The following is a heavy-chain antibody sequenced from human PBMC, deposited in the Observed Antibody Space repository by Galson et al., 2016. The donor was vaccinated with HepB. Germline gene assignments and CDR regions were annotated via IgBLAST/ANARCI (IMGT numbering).Heavy chain of an antibody. CDR2: IYWDDDK. CDR1: GFTISTRGVG. Sequence: PALVKPTQTLTLTCTLSGFTISTRGVGVAWIRQPPGKALDWLALIYWDDDKWHSPSLKSRLSVTKDTSTNQVFLKITNVDPVDTGTYYCVHTRAWNDGRYFAFWGPGTQVTVSS. J-gene: IGHJ2*01. D-gene: IGHD1-1*01. V-gene: IGHV2-5*02. CDR3: VHTRAWNDGRYFAF.